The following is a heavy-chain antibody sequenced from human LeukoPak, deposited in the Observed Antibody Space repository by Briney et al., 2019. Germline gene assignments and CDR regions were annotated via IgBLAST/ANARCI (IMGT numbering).Heavy chain of an antibody. V-gene: IGHV3-33*01. D-gene: IGHD3-9*01. CDR1: GFTFSSYG. CDR2: IWYDGSNK. CDR3: ARDAPRNFDFLAGYPTHAFDI. J-gene: IGHJ3*02. Sequence: GRSLRLSCAASGFTFSSYGMHWVRQAPGKGLEWVAVIWYDGSNKYYADSVKGRFTISRDNSKNTLYLQMNSLRAEDTAVYYCARDAPRNFDFLAGYPTHAFDIWGQGTNVTGSS.